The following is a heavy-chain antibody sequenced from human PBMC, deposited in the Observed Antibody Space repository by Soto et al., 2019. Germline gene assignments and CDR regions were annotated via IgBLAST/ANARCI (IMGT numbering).Heavy chain of an antibody. CDR1: GGSIRSYY. D-gene: IGHD6-13*01. CDR2: INHSGST. V-gene: IGHV4-34*01. Sequence: SETLSLTCNVSGGSIRSYYWSWIRQPPGKGLEWIGEINHSGSTNYNPSLKSRVTISVDTSKNQFSLKLSSVTAADTAVYYCARGARGAAGPDYYGMDVWGQGTTVTVSS. CDR3: ARGARGAAGPDYYGMDV. J-gene: IGHJ6*02.